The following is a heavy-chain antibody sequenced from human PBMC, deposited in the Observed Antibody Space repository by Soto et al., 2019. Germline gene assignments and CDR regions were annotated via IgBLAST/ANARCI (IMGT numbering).Heavy chain of an antibody. Sequence: GGSLKHSYAATGFTIGRYSMTWVSEAKGKGLDLVLYISSSSTIYYADSVKGRFTISRDNAKNSLYLQMNSLRAEDTAVYYCARGGGCSGGSCNFDYWGQGTLVTVSS. J-gene: IGHJ4*02. V-gene: IGHV3-48*01. CDR3: ARGGGCSGGSCNFDY. D-gene: IGHD2-15*01. CDR2: ISSSSTI. CDR1: GFTIGRYS.